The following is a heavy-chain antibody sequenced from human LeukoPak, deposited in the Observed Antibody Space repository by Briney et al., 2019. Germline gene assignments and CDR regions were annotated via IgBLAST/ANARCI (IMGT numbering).Heavy chain of an antibody. V-gene: IGHV3-15*01. CDR3: TARYCRSTSCYGEYFQR. CDR1: GFTFSNAW. J-gene: IGHJ1*01. D-gene: IGHD2-2*01. CDR2: IKSKTDSGTT. Sequence: GGSLRLSCAASGFTFSNAWMSWVRQAPGKGLEWVGRIKSKTDSGTTDYAAPVKGRFTISRDDSKNTLYLQMNSLKTEDTAVYYCTARYCRSTSCYGEYFQRWGQGTLVTVSS.